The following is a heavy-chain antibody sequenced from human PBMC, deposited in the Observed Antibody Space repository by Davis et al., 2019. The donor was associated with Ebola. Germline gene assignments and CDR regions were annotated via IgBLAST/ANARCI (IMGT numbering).Heavy chain of an antibody. CDR3: ARGGGYCSSTSCPPGGYYYGMNV. CDR2: IYYSGST. D-gene: IGHD2-2*01. V-gene: IGHV4-30-4*01. Sequence: PSETLSLTCAVYGGSFSGYYWSWIRQPPGKGLEWIGYIYYSGSTYYNPSLKSRVTISVDTSKNQFSLKLSSVTAADTAVYYCARGGGYCSSTSCPPGGYYYGMNVWGQGTTVTVSS. CDR1: GGSFSGYY. J-gene: IGHJ6*02.